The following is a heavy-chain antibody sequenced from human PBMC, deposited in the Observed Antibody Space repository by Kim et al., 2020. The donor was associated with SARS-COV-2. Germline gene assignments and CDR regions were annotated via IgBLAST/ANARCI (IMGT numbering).Heavy chain of an antibody. V-gene: IGHV3-23*01. J-gene: IGHJ4*02. CDR3: AKDGDDYYDSSGYFV. Sequence: PVKARFTISRDKSKNTLYLQMNSLRAEDTAVYYCAKDGDDYYDSSGYFVWGQGTLVTVSS. D-gene: IGHD3-22*01.